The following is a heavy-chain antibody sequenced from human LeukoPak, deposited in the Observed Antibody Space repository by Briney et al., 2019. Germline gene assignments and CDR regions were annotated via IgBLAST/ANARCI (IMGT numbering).Heavy chain of an antibody. CDR3: ARDGYCSGGSCKRGDYYYYGMDV. V-gene: IGHV1-18*01. CDR2: ISAYNGNT. J-gene: IGHJ6*02. Sequence: ASVKVSCKASGYTFTSYGISWVRQAPGQGLAWMGWISAYNGNTNYAQKLQGTVTMTTDTSTSTAYMELRSLRSDDTAVYYCARDGYCSGGSCKRGDYYYYGMDVWGQGTTVTVSS. CDR1: GYTFTSYG. D-gene: IGHD2-15*01.